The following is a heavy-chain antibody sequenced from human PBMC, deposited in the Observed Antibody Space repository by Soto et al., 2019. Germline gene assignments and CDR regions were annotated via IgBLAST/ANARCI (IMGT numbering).Heavy chain of an antibody. V-gene: IGHV3-30*03. Sequence: GGSLRLSCAASGFSFISYGMEWGRLAPGKGLEWVAATTYDGGIKHYVDSVKGRFTISRDNSKNTLYLQMNSLRVEDTATYYCAGALENPYFYYGLNVWGQGTTVTVSS. D-gene: IGHD1-1*01. CDR3: AGALENPYFYYGLNV. J-gene: IGHJ6*02. CDR1: GFSFISYG. CDR2: TTYDGGIK.